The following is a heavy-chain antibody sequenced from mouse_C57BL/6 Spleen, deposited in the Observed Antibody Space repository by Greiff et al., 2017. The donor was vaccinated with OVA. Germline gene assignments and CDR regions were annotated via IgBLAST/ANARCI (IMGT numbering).Heavy chain of an antibody. CDR3: ARRYYYGSSERYFDV. CDR2: IYPGSGNT. D-gene: IGHD1-1*01. Sequence: VKLMESGAELVRPGASVKLSCKASGYTFTDYYINWVKQRPGQGLEWIARIYPGSGNTYYNEKFKGKATLTAEKSSSTAYMQLSSLTSEDSAVYFCARRYYYGSSERYFDVWGTGTTVTVSS. CDR1: GYTFTDYY. J-gene: IGHJ1*03. V-gene: IGHV1-76*01.